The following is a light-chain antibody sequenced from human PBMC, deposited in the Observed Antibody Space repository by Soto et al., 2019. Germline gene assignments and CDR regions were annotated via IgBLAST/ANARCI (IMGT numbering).Light chain of an antibody. Sequence: DIEMTQSPSTLSASVGDTVTITCRASQSLSYWLAWYQQKPGQAPKLLIHKASTIEIGVTSSFSGSGSGTAFTLTIRSLQPYDFDSFYRQQYDPVPYTFGQGTKLEIK. CDR2: KAS. V-gene: IGKV1-5*03. CDR3: QQYDPVPYT. CDR1: QSLSYW. J-gene: IGKJ2*01.